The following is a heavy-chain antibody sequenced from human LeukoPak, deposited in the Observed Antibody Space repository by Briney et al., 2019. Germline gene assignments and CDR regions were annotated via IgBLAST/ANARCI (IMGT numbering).Heavy chain of an antibody. CDR2: ISSSGSTI. CDR1: GFTFSDYY. V-gene: IGHV3-11*04. CDR3: ARGPRLPQYFQY. Sequence: GGALRLSCAASGFTFSDYYISWIRPAPGKGVGGVPYISSSGSTIYYADSVKGRFTISRDNAKNSLYLQMNSLRAEDTAVYYCARGPRLPQYFQYWGQGTLVTVSS. D-gene: IGHD3-16*01. J-gene: IGHJ1*01.